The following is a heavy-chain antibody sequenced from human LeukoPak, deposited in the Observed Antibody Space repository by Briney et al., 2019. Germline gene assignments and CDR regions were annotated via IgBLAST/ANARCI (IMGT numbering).Heavy chain of an antibody. CDR3: ARQPYGPYCGGDCYQPYYFDY. Sequence: SKTLSLTCTVPVGSISSSSYSWGWIRHPPGKGLEWIGSIYYSGSTHYNPSLKSRVTIFVDTSKNQFSLKLSSVTAADTAMYYCARQPYGPYCGGDCYQPYYFDYWGQGTLVTVSS. D-gene: IGHD2-21*02. V-gene: IGHV4-39*01. J-gene: IGHJ4*02. CDR1: VGSISSSSYS. CDR2: IYYSGST.